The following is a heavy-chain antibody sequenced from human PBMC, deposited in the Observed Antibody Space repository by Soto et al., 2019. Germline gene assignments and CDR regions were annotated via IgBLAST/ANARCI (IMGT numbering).Heavy chain of an antibody. CDR2: IFSNDEK. CDR3: ARITDRQWLVLWFDP. CDR1: GFSLSNARMG. J-gene: IGHJ5*02. D-gene: IGHD6-19*01. V-gene: IGHV2-26*01. Sequence: QVTLKESGPVLVKPTETLTLTCTVFGFSLSNARMGVSWIRQPPGKALEWLAHIFSNDEKSYSTSLKSRLTISKDTSKSQVVLTMTNMDPVDTATYYCARITDRQWLVLWFDPWGQGTLVTVSS.